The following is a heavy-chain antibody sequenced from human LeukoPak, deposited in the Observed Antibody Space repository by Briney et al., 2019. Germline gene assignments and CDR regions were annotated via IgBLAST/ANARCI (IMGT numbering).Heavy chain of an antibody. J-gene: IGHJ4*02. CDR2: ISNNGGYT. V-gene: IGHV3-23*01. D-gene: IGHD2-15*01. CDR3: AKQLGYCSGGSCYFPY. Sequence: GGSLRLSCAASGFTFSSSAMSWVRQAPGKGLEWVSAISNNGGYTYYADSVQGRFTISRDNSKSTLCLQMSSLRAEDTAVYYCAKQLGYCSGGSCYFPYWGQGTLVTVSS. CDR1: GFTFSSSA.